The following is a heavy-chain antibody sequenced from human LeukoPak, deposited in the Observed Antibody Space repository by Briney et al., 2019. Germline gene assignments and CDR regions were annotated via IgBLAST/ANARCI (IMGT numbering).Heavy chain of an antibody. V-gene: IGHV3-23*01. D-gene: IGHD2-15*01. CDR3: AKQNVVVVAATSDY. Sequence: RSGVSLRLSCAASGFTFSSYAMSWVRQAPGKGLEWVSAISGSGGSTYYADSVKGRFTISRDNSKNTLYLQMNSLRAEDTAVYYCAKQNVVVVAATSDYWGQGTLVTVSS. CDR2: ISGSGGST. CDR1: GFTFSSYA. J-gene: IGHJ4*02.